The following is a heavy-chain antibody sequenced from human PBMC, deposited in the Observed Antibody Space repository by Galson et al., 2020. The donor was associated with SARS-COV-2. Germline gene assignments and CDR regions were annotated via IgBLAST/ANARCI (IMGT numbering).Heavy chain of an antibody. D-gene: IGHD5-12*01. CDR1: GGSINRGRYY. V-gene: IGHV4-61*02. CDR3: SREVDPLVPTEERTYYPFEGIGV. Sequence: SETLSLTCTVSGGSINRGRYYWNWIRQPAGGGLEWIGRVSTGGSINYNPSLKSRLSISLDTSKTRFSLRLGSVTAADTAVYFCSREVDPLVPTEERTYYPFEGIGVWGQGTTV. J-gene: IGHJ6*01. CDR2: VSTGGSI.